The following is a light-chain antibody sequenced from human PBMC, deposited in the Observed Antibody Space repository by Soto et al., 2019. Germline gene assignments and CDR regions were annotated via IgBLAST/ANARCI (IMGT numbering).Light chain of an antibody. CDR1: QSIGSW. V-gene: IGKV1-5*01. CDR3: QQLTDWPPQWT. CDR2: AAS. Sequence: DIQMTQSPSTLSASVGDRVTITCRASQSIGSWLAWYQQKPGKAPNLLIYAASSLQSGVPSRFSGSGSGTDFTLTISSLEPEDFAVYYCQQLTDWPPQWTFGQGTKVDI. J-gene: IGKJ1*01.